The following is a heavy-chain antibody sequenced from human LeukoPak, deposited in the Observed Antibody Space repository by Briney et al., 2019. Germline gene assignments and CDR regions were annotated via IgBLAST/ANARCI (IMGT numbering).Heavy chain of an antibody. CDR2: IFYGGNT. CDR1: GGSISSSSQS. V-gene: IGHV4-39*01. J-gene: IGHJ6*03. D-gene: IGHD1-1*01. CDR3: ARLLQYSYYYSMDV. Sequence: SETLSLTCTISGGSISSSSQSWGWIRQPPGKGLEWIGLIFYGGNTDYSPSLKSRLTISIDTSLNQFSLKLTSVTAADTAVYYCARLLQYSYYYSMDVWGKGTTVTVSS.